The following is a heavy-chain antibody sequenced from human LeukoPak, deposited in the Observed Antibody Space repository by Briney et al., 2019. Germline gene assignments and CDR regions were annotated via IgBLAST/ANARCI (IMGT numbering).Heavy chain of an antibody. CDR3: ARDYYDSSGYCGAFDI. J-gene: IGHJ3*02. Sequence: GGSLRLSCAASGFTFSSYSMNWVRQAPGKGLEWVSSISSSSSYIYYADSVKGRFTISRDNAKNSLYLQMNSLRAEDTALYYCARDYYDSSGYCGAFDIWGQGTMVTVSS. D-gene: IGHD3-22*01. CDR1: GFTFSSYS. CDR2: ISSSSSYI. V-gene: IGHV3-21*04.